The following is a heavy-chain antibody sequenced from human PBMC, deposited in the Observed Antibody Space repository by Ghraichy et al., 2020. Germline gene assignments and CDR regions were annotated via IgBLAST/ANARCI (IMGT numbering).Heavy chain of an antibody. CDR1: GGSISSGGYS. CDR2: IYHSGST. CDR3: ARNKGYSGSRDAFDI. D-gene: IGHD1-26*01. Sequence: SETLSLTCTVSGGSISSGGYSWSWIRQPPGKGLEWIGYIYHSGSTFYNPSLRSRVTISVDRSKNQFSLKLNSVTAADTAVYYCARNKGYSGSRDAFDIWGQGTMVTVSS. V-gene: IGHV4-30-2*01. J-gene: IGHJ3*02.